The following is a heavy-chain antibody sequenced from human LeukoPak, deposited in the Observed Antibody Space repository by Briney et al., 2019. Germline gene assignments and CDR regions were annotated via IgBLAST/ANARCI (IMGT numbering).Heavy chain of an antibody. CDR3: AKGDDLVVVPAVDY. CDR1: GFTFDDYA. CDR2: ISWNSGSI. V-gene: IGHV3-9*01. D-gene: IGHD2-2*01. J-gene: IGHJ4*02. Sequence: PGGSLRLSCAASGFTFDDYAMHWVRQAPGKGLEWVSGISWNSGSIGYADSVKGRFTISRDNAKNSLYLQMNSLRAEDTALYYCAKGDDLVVVPAVDYWGQGTLVTVSS.